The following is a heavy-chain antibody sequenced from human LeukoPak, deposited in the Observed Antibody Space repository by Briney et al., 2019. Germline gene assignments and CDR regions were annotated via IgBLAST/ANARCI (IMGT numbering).Heavy chain of an antibody. Sequence: NPSETLSLTCTDSGGSISSGSYYWSWIRQPAGKGLEWIGRIYTSGSTNYNPSLKSRVTISVDTSKNQFSLKLSSVTAADTAVYYCAREQTPKQWLVRWGQGTLVTVSS. D-gene: IGHD6-19*01. CDR3: AREQTPKQWLVR. V-gene: IGHV4-61*02. CDR1: GGSISSGSYY. J-gene: IGHJ4*02. CDR2: IYTSGST.